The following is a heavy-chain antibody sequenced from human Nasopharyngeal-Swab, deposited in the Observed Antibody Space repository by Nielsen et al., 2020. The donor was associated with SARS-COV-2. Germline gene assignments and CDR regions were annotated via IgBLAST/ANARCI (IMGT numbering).Heavy chain of an antibody. CDR2: ITHSPPDT. CDR3: ARVIGTTWYTH. CDR1: GFIFSVSS. V-gene: IGHV3-21*01. D-gene: IGHD6-13*01. Sequence: GGSLRLSCPASGFIFSVSSVSWVRQAPGKGLEWVSSITHSPPDTYYADSVRGRFTISSDNGENSVYLQMDSLRVEDSAVYYCARVIGTTWYTHWGQGTLVTVSS. J-gene: IGHJ4*02.